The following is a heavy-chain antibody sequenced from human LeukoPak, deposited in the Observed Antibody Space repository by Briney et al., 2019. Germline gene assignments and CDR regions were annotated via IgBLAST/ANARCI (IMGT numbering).Heavy chain of an antibody. J-gene: IGHJ5*02. Sequence: MSSETLSLTCTVSGGSISSSSYYWGWIRQPPGKGLEWIGSIYYSGSTYYNPSLKSRVTISVDTSKNQFSLKLGSVTAADTAVYYCARVKYGDYDSRCFDPWGQGTLVTVSS. D-gene: IGHD3-22*01. V-gene: IGHV4-39*07. CDR3: ARVKYGDYDSRCFDP. CDR2: IYYSGST. CDR1: GGSISSSSYY.